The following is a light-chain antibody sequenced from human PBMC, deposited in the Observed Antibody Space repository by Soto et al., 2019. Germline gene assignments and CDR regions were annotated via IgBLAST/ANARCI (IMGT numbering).Light chain of an antibody. J-gene: IGLJ1*01. V-gene: IGLV2-23*01. CDR2: EGS. CDR1: SSDVGSYNL. Sequence: QSVLTQPASVSGSPGQSITISCTGSSSDVGSYNLVSWYQQHPGKVPKLIIYEGSQRSSGVSNRFSGSKSGNTASLTISGLQAEDEADYYCCSYAGSSTYVFGIGTKLTVL. CDR3: CSYAGSSTYV.